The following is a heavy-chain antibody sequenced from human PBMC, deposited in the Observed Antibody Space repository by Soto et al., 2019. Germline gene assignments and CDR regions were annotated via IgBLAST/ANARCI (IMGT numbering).Heavy chain of an antibody. J-gene: IGHJ3*02. CDR3: ATYHGAGSYGAFDI. Sequence: QVQLVESGGGVVQPGRSLRLSCAASGFTFSSYGMHWVRQAPGKGLEWGAVVSYDGSNKYYADSLKGRFTISRDNSNNTLYLQMNSLRAEDTAVYYCATYHGAGSYGAFDIWGQGTMGTVSS. D-gene: IGHD3-10*01. CDR1: GFTFSSYG. V-gene: IGHV3-30*03. CDR2: VSYDGSNK.